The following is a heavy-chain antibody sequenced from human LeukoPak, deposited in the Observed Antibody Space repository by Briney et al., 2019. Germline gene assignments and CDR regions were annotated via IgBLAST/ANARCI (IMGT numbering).Heavy chain of an antibody. D-gene: IGHD6-19*01. J-gene: IGHJ4*02. Sequence: QSGGSLKPSWEAPGFTFSSYAMTWVGKAPGKGLEWVSAISGSGGSTYYADSVKGRFTISRDNSKNTLYLQMNSLRAEDTAVYYCAKGGSGWYGKNFDYWGQGTLVTVSS. V-gene: IGHV3-23*01. CDR1: GFTFSSYA. CDR2: ISGSGGST. CDR3: AKGGSGWYGKNFDY.